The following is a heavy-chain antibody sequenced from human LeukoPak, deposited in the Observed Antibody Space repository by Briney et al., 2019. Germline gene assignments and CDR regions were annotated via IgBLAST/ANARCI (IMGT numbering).Heavy chain of an antibody. V-gene: IGHV3-48*01. CDR2: IDTSSSTM. J-gene: IGHJ4*02. CDR1: GFTFSSYT. CDR3: QRKGFDY. Sequence: GRSLRLSCAASGFTFSSYTMNWVRQAPGKGLEWISFIDTSSSTMHYADSVKGRFTISRDNAKNSLYLRMNSLRAEDTAVYYCQRKGFDYWGQGTLVTVSS.